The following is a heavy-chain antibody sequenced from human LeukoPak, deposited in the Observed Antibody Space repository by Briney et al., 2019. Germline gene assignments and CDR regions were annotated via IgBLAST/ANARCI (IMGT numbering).Heavy chain of an antibody. D-gene: IGHD3-9*01. J-gene: IGHJ6*02. CDR3: ARDPDWLSGYYYYGMDV. V-gene: IGHV1-46*01. CDR1: GYTFTSYY. Sequence: GASVKVSCKASGYTFTSYYVHWVRQAPGQGLEWMGIINPSGGSTSYAQKFQGRVTMTRDTSTSTVYMELSNLRSEDTAVYYCARDPDWLSGYYYYGMDVWGQGTTVTVSS. CDR2: INPSGGST.